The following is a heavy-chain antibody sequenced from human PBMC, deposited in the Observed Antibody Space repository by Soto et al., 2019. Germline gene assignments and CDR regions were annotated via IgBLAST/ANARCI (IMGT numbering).Heavy chain of an antibody. Sequence: QVQLVQSGADVKKPGSSVKVSCKASGGTFSSYAISWVRQAPGQGLEWMGGIIPIFGTANYAQKFQGRVTITADESTSTAYMELSSLRSEDTAVYYCARDSGSYSSYGMDVWGQGTTVTVSS. D-gene: IGHD1-26*01. CDR1: GGTFSSYA. J-gene: IGHJ6*02. CDR2: IIPIFGTA. CDR3: ARDSGSYSSYGMDV. V-gene: IGHV1-69*01.